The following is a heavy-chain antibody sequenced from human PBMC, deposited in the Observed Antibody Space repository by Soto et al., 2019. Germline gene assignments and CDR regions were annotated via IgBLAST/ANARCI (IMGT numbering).Heavy chain of an antibody. CDR3: ARGAFD. V-gene: IGHV3-66*01. CDR2: MCPGDER. CDR1: GFGVSNSC. J-gene: IGHJ4*02. Sequence: EMQVMESGGGLVRPGGSLRLSCTGSGFGVSNSCMNWVRQVPGKGLEWVSVMCPGDERHYADSVNGRFTISRDNSKNTVYLQMDTLRVEDTAVYYCARGAFDWGQGTLVTVSS.